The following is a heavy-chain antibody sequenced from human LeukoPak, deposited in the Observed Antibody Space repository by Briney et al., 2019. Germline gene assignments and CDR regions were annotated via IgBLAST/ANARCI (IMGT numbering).Heavy chain of an antibody. J-gene: IGHJ2*01. CDR3: ARDFGVYDILTGYYLGAGPYWYFDL. D-gene: IGHD3-9*01. V-gene: IGHV4-39*07. CDR1: GGSISSSSYY. CDR2: IYYSGST. Sequence: SETLSLTCTVSGGSISSSSYYWGWIRQPPGKGLEWIGSIYYSGSTYYNPSLKSRVTISVDTSKNQFSLKLSSVTAADTAVYYCARDFGVYDILTGYYLGAGPYWYFDLWGRGTLVTVSS.